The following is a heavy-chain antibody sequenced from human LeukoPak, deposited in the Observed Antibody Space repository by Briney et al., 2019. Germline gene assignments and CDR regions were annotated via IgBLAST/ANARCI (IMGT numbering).Heavy chain of an antibody. J-gene: IGHJ4*02. CDR2: ISGSGGST. CDR3: AKDEESSGGPFDY. Sequence: GGSLRLSCAASGFTFSSYAMSWVRQAPVKGLEWVSAISGSGGSTYYADSVKGRFTISRDNSKNTLYLQMNSLRAEDTAVYYCAKDEESSGGPFDYWGQGTLVTVSS. CDR1: GFTFSSYA. V-gene: IGHV3-23*01. D-gene: IGHD6-19*01.